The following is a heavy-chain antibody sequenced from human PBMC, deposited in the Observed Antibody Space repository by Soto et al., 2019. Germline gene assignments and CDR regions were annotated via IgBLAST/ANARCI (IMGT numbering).Heavy chain of an antibody. CDR1: GYTFTSYY. D-gene: IGHD6-19*01. CDR2: INPSGGST. CDR3: ARDLYGSGQINNWFDP. V-gene: IGHV1-46*01. J-gene: IGHJ5*02. Sequence: QVQLVQSGAEVKKPGASVKVSCKASGYTFTSYYMHWVRQAPGQGLEWMGIINPSGGSTSYAQKFQGRVTMTRDTSTSTVYMELSSLRSEDTAVYYCARDLYGSGQINNWFDPWGQGTLVTVSS.